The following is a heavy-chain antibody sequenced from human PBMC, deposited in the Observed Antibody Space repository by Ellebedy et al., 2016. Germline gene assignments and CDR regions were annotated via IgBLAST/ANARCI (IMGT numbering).Heavy chain of an antibody. Sequence: GESLKISXAASGFSFSRYKMTWVRQAPGKGLEWVANIKPGGSEKYYLDSVEGRFTISSDDAKSAVYLQMTGLRADDTGFYYCARGGIDFDYWGQGALVTVSS. J-gene: IGHJ4*02. CDR2: IKPGGSEK. CDR1: GFSFSRYK. CDR3: ARGGIDFDY. V-gene: IGHV3-7*01. D-gene: IGHD2-21*01.